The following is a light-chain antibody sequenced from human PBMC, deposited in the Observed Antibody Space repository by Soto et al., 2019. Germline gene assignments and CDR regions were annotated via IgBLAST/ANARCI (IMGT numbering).Light chain of an antibody. V-gene: IGLV2-11*01. CDR1: TSDVGNYDY. CDR2: DVT. Sequence: QSALTQPRSVSGSPGQSVTISCTGTTSDVGNYDYVSWYQQHPGNVPKLMIYDVTKRPSGVPDRFSGSKSGNTASLTISGLQAEDEADYYCCSYAGGPYVFGTGTKLTVL. J-gene: IGLJ1*01. CDR3: CSYAGGPYV.